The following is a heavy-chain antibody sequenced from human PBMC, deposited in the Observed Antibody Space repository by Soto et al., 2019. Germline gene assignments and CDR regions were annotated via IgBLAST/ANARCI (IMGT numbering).Heavy chain of an antibody. D-gene: IGHD6-13*01. CDR2: IYYSGST. Sequence: SETLSLTCTVSGGSISSSSYYWGWIRQPPGKGLEWIGSIYYSGSTYYNPSLKSRVTISVDTSKNQFSLRLSSVTAADTAVYYGARRLAAAGDFFSDWGQGTLVPVSS. CDR3: ARRLAAAGDFFSD. CDR1: GGSISSSSYY. J-gene: IGHJ4*02. V-gene: IGHV4-39*01.